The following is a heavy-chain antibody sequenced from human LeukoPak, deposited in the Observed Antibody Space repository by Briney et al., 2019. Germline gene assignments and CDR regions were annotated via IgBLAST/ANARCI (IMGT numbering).Heavy chain of an antibody. V-gene: IGHV5-51*01. CDR1: GYNFNTYW. Sequence: GESLKISCKGSGYNFNTYWVAWVRQLPGKGLEWMGIIRPMNSDVRYSPSFQGQVTISADRSINTAYLQWNSLTASDTAMYYCASRPXEXTVVPWDFYWGQGTQVTVSS. CDR3: ASRPXEXTVVPWDFY. D-gene: IGHD4-23*01. CDR2: IRPMNSDV. J-gene: IGHJ4*02.